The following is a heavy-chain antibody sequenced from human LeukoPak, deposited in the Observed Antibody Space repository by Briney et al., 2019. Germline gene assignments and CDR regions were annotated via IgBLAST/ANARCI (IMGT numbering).Heavy chain of an antibody. CDR2: INPDGSEK. CDR1: GFALNIHW. Sequence: GGSLRLSRVASGFALNIHWVTWVRQAPGKGPEWVAHINPDGSEKDFLDSVRGRFTISRDNSKNSMYLQTSTLRVEDTAVYYCARGHFGLDVWGQGTTVTVSS. J-gene: IGHJ6*02. CDR3: ARGHFGLDV. V-gene: IGHV3-7*01.